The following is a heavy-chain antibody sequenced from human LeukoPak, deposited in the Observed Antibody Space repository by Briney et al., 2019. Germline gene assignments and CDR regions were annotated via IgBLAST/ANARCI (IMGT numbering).Heavy chain of an antibody. CDR1: GVSISAYH. CDR3: AKKDGDF. J-gene: IGHJ4*02. CDR2: IYANGIT. Sequence: SETLSLTCTVSGVSISAYHWTWIRQPAGKRLEWIGRIYANGITSYNPSLESRLTISLDTSKNQLSLGLSSVTAADTALYYCAKKDGDFWGQGTLVTVSS. V-gene: IGHV4-4*07.